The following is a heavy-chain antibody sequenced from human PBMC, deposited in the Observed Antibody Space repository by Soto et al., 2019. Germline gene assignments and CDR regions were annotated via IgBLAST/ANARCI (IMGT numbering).Heavy chain of an antibody. J-gene: IGHJ5*02. V-gene: IGHV3-30*18. CDR3: AKDRAGAAAYLNWFDP. CDR1: GFTFSSYG. CDR2: ISYDGSNK. Sequence: GGSLRLSCAASGFTFSSYGMHWVRQAPGKGLEWVAVISYDGSNKYYADSVKGRFTISRDNSKNTLYLQMNSLRAEDTAVYYCAKDRAGAAAYLNWFDPWGQGTLVTVSS. D-gene: IGHD6-13*01.